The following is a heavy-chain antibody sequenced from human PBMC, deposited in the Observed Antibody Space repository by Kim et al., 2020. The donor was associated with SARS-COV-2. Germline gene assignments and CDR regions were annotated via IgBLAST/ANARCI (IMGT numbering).Heavy chain of an antibody. Sequence: SETLSLTCTVSGGSISSSSYYWGWIRQPPGKGLEWIGSIYYSGSTYYNPSLKSRVTISVDTSKNQFSLKLSSVTAADTAVYYCARHDHSGWPNWFDPWGQGTLVTVSS. CDR2: IYYSGST. D-gene: IGHD5-12*01. CDR1: GGSISSSSYY. CDR3: ARHDHSGWPNWFDP. V-gene: IGHV4-39*01. J-gene: IGHJ5*02.